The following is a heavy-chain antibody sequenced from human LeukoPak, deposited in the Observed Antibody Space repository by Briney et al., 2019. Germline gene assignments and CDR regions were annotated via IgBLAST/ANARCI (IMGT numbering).Heavy chain of an antibody. D-gene: IGHD6-6*01. CDR1: GGSISSYY. Sequence: SETLSLTCTGSGGSISSYYWSWIRQPPGKGLEWIGYIYYSGSTNYNPSLKSRVTISVDTSKNQFSLKLSSVTAADTAVYYCAKDTAARRPDAFDIWGQGTMVTVSS. J-gene: IGHJ3*02. CDR3: AKDTAARRPDAFDI. V-gene: IGHV4-59*01. CDR2: IYYSGST.